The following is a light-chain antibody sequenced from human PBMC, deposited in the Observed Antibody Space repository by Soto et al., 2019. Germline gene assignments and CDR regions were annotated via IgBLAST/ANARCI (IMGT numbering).Light chain of an antibody. V-gene: IGKV3-20*01. CDR3: QQYGRSPFT. CDR2: GAS. J-gene: IGKJ3*01. Sequence: EIVLTQSPGTLSLSPGERATLSCRASQSVSSNNLAWYQQRPGQAPRVVIYGASTRATGIPERFSGSGSGTDFTLTISRLEPEEFAMYYCQQYGRSPFTVGPGTKVDIK. CDR1: QSVSSNN.